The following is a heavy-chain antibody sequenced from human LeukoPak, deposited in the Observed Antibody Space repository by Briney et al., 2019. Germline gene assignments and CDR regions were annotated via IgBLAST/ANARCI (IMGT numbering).Heavy chain of an antibody. J-gene: IGHJ4*02. CDR3: ATAGDYYFDY. Sequence: PGGSLRPSCAASGFTFSTYSMNWVRQAPGKGLEWVSYISSSSSYTNYADSVKGRFTISRDNAKNSLYLQMNSLRAEDTAVYYCATAGDYYFDYWGQGTLVTVSS. V-gene: IGHV3-21*05. D-gene: IGHD2-21*02. CDR1: GFTFSTYS. CDR2: ISSSSSYT.